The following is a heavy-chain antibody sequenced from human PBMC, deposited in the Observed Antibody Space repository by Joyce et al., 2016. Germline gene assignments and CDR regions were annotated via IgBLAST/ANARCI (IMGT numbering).Heavy chain of an antibody. V-gene: IGHV3-74*01. CDR3: ARDTYGAPDY. CDR2: ITDEGGST. CDR1: GFIFSNYW. Sequence: EVQLVESGGGVVQPGGSLRLSCAASGFIFSNYWMNWVRQAPGKGLVRVSRITDEGGSTTYAESVKGRFTISRDNAKNTLYLQMNTLRVEDTAVYYCARDTYGAPDYWGQGTLVTVSS. D-gene: IGHD4/OR15-4a*01. J-gene: IGHJ4*02.